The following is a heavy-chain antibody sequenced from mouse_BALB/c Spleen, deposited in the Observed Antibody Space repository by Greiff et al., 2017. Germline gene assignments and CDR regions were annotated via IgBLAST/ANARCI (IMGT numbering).Heavy chain of an antibody. CDR3: ARVFGGYYNAMDY. V-gene: IGHV1-20*02. CDR1: GYSFTGYF. J-gene: IGHJ4*01. D-gene: IGHD2-2*01. CDR2: INPYNGDT. Sequence: EVKLMESGPELVKPGASVKISCKASGYSFTGYFMNWVMQSHGKSLEWIGRINPYNGDTFYNQKFKGKATLTVDKSSSTAHMELRSLASEDSAVYYCARVFGGYYNAMDYWGQGTSVTVSS.